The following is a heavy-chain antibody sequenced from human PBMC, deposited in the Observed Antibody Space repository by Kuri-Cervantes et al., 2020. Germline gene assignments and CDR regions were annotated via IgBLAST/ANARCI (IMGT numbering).Heavy chain of an antibody. V-gene: IGHV4-34*01. CDR3: ARVRDIAARPNWFDP. CDR1: GGSISSYY. D-gene: IGHD6-6*01. J-gene: IGHJ5*02. CDR2: INHSGST. Sequence: SETLSLTCTVSGGSISSYYWSWIRQPPGKGLEWIGEINHSGSTNYNPSLKSRVTISVDTSKNQFSLKLSSVTAADTAVYYCARVRDIAARPNWFDPWGQGTLVTVSS.